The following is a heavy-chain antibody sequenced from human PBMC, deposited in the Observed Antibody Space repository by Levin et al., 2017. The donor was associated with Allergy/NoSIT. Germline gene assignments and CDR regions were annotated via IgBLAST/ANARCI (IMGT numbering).Heavy chain of an antibody. CDR2: IKQDGSEK. J-gene: IGHJ4*02. CDR1: GFTFSSYW. V-gene: IGHV3-7*04. D-gene: IGHD3-9*01. CDR3: AGGIYYDILTGYYIPSFDY. Sequence: GGSLRLSCAASGFTFSSYWMSWVRQAPGKGLEWVANIKQDGSEKYYVDSVKGRFTISRDNAKNSLYLQMNSLRAEDTAVYYCAGGIYYDILTGYYIPSFDYWGQGTLVTVSS.